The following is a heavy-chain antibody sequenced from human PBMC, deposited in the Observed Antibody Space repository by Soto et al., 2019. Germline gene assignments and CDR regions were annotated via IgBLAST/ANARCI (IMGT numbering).Heavy chain of an antibody. V-gene: IGHV3-64D*06. Sequence: PGGSLRLSCSVSGFIISSYAMHWVRQAPGKGLEYVSSISSNGASTYYPDSVKGRFTISRDNSKNMLYLQMNSLRAEDTAVYYCVKDRYVDFWGQGTLVTVSS. J-gene: IGHJ4*02. CDR2: ISSNGAST. CDR1: GFIISSYA. CDR3: VKDRYVDF.